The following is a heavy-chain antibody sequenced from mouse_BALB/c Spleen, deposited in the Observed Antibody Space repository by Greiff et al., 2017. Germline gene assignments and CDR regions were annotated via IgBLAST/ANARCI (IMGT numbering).Heavy chain of an antibody. CDR3: ARNGRYHYAMDY. Sequence: EVQLQESGPGLVKPSQSLSLTCTVTGYSITSDYAWNWIRQFPGNKLEWMGYISYSGSTSYNPSLKSRISITRDTSKNQFFLQLNSVTTEDTATYYCARNGRYHYAMDYWGQGTSVTVSS. J-gene: IGHJ4*01. D-gene: IGHD1-1*01. CDR1: GYSITSDYA. CDR2: ISYSGST. V-gene: IGHV3-2*02.